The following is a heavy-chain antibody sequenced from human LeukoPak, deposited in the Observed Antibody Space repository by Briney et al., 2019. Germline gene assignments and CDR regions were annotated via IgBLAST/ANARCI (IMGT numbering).Heavy chain of an antibody. J-gene: IGHJ3*02. Sequence: GESLKISCKGSGYSFTSYWIGWVRQMPGKGLEWMGIIYPGDSDTRYSPSFQGQVTISADKSISTAYLQWSSLKASDTAMYYCARQGKTYSSGWYEAFDIWGQGTMVTVSS. D-gene: IGHD6-19*01. CDR2: IYPGDSDT. CDR1: GYSFTSYW. CDR3: ARQGKTYSSGWYEAFDI. V-gene: IGHV5-51*01.